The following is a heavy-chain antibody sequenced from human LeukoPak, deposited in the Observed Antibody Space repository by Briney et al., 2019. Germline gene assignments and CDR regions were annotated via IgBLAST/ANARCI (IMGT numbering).Heavy chain of an antibody. J-gene: IGHJ4*02. D-gene: IGHD3-22*01. V-gene: IGHV7-4-1*02. CDR2: INTNTGNP. CDR1: GYTFTNYA. CDR3: ARDSYYYDSSSRTFYY. Sequence: ASVKVSCKASGYTFTNYAINWVRQAPGQGLEWMGWINTNTGNPTYAQGFTGRFVFSLDTSVSTAYLQISSLNAEDTAVYYCARDSYYYDSSSRTFYYWGQGTLVTVSS.